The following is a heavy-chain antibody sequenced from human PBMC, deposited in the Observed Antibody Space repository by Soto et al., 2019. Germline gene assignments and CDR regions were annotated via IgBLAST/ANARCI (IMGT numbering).Heavy chain of an antibody. CDR1: GFTFTSSA. CDR2: IVVGSGNT. CDR3: AAFEGDYIRGWDYYYYGMDV. J-gene: IGHJ6*02. D-gene: IGHD4-17*01. V-gene: IGHV1-58*01. Sequence: SVKVSCKASGFTFTSSAVQWVRQARGQRLEWIGWIVVGSGNTNYAQKFQERVTITRDMSTSTAYMELSSLRSEDTAVYYCAAFEGDYIRGWDYYYYGMDVWGQGTTVTVSS.